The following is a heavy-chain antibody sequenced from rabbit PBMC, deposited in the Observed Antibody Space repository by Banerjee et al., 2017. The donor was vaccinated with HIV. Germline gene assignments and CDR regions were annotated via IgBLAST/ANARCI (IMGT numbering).Heavy chain of an antibody. Sequence: QEQLVESGGGLVQPGGSLKLSCKASGFDFSSYGVSWVRQAPGKGLEWIGYIDSVFGSTYYATWVNGRFTISSHNAQNTVFLQMTSLTAADTATYFCARDLAGTIYYTGDLWGPGTLVTVS. CDR2: IDSVFGST. CDR3: ARDLAGTIYYTGDL. D-gene: IGHD8-1*01. CDR1: GFDFSSYG. V-gene: IGHV1S47*01. J-gene: IGHJ4*01.